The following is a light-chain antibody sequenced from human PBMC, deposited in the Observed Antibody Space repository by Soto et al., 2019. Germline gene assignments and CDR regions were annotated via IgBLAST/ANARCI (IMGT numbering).Light chain of an antibody. CDR2: DVS. V-gene: IGLV2-14*01. CDR3: CSYTRSGTLT. CDR1: SSDIGDYNY. J-gene: IGLJ1*01. Sequence: QSVLRQPASESGSPGQSITINCVGTSSDIGDYNYVSWYQQHPGKVPKVIIYDVSNRPSGVSYRFSGTKSGNTASLTVSGLQAEDEADYYCCSYTRSGTLTFGTGTKVTVL.